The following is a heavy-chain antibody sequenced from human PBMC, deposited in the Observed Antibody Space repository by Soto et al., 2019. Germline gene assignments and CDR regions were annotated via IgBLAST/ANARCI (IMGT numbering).Heavy chain of an antibody. J-gene: IGHJ4*02. Sequence: PGGSLRLSCAASGFSFSSYAMHWVRQAPGKGLEYVSAISSNGGSTYYANSVKGRFTISRDNSKNTLYLQMGSLRAEDMAVYYCARQSYSSYYFDYWGQGT. D-gene: IGHD6-13*01. CDR2: ISSNGGST. CDR1: GFSFSSYA. V-gene: IGHV3-64*01. CDR3: ARQSYSSYYFDY.